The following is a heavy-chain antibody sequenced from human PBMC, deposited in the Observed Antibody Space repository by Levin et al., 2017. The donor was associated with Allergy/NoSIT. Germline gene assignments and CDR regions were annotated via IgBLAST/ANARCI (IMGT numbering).Heavy chain of an antibody. Sequence: GGSLRLSCAASGFTFSRYYMHWVRQAPGKGLVWVSRITLDVTDTYYADSVKGRFTISRDNAENTLFLQMNSLRAEDTAIYYCARGGCSSTSCLDYWGQGILVTASS. CDR2: ITLDVTDT. V-gene: IGHV3-74*01. CDR3: ARGGCSSTSCLDY. CDR1: GFTFSRYY. D-gene: IGHD2-2*01. J-gene: IGHJ4*02.